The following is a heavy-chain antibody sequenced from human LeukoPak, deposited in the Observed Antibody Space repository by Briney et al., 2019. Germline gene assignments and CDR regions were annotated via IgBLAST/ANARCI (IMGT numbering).Heavy chain of an antibody. V-gene: IGHV3-30-3*01. J-gene: IGHJ4*02. CDR2: ISYDGSNK. CDR1: GFTFSSYA. CDR3: AREYSSSWYGNDY. D-gene: IGHD6-13*01. Sequence: GGSPRLSCAASGFTFSSYAMHWVRQAPGKGLEWVAVISYDGSNKYYADSVKGRFTISRDNSKNTLYLQMNSLRAEDTAVYYCAREYSSSWYGNDYWGQGTLVTVSS.